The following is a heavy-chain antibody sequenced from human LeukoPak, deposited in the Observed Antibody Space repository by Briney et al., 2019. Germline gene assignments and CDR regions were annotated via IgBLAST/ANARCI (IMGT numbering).Heavy chain of an antibody. J-gene: IGHJ4*02. D-gene: IGHD5-12*01. CDR1: GGTFSSYA. CDR2: IIPILGIA. V-gene: IGHV1-69*04. Sequence: SVKVSCKASGGTFSSYAISWVRQAPGQGLEWMGRIIPILGIANYAQKFQDIVTMTADKSTNTAYLELSSLKSEDTAIYYCAEGYASGYYSFDYWGQGTLVTVSS. CDR3: AEGYASGYYSFDY.